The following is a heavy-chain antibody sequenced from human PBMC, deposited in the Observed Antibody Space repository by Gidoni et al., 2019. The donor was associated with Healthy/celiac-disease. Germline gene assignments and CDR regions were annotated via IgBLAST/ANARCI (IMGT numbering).Heavy chain of an antibody. D-gene: IGHD3-3*01. CDR1: GYTFTSSA. J-gene: IGHJ4*02. V-gene: IGHV1-3*01. CDR2: INAGNGNT. Sequence: QVQLVQSGAEVKKPGASVKVSCKASGYTFTSSAMHWVRKAPGQRLEWMGWINAGNGNTKYSQKFQGRVTITRDTSASTAYMELSSLRSEDTAVYYCARGPITIFGVVIPTSFDYWGQGTLVTVSS. CDR3: ARGPITIFGVVIPTSFDY.